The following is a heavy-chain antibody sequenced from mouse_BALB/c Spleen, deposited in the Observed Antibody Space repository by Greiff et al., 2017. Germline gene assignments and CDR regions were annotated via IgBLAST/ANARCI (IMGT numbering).Heavy chain of an antibody. D-gene: IGHD2-2*01. J-gene: IGHJ2*01. V-gene: IGHV3-2*02. CDR3: ARHGYRYYFDY. CDR2: ISYSGST. Sequence: EVKVEESGPGLVKPSQSLSLTCTVTGYSITSDYAWNWIRQFPGNKLEWMGYISYSGSTSYNPSLKSRISITRDTSKNQFFLQLNSVTTEDTATYYCARHGYRYYFDYWGQGTTLTVSS. CDR1: GYSITSDYA.